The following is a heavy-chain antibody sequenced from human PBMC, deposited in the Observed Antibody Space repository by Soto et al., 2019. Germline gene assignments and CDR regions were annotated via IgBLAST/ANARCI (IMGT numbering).Heavy chain of an antibody. D-gene: IGHD3-10*01. V-gene: IGHV3-33*01. J-gene: IGHJ6*02. CDR1: GFTFSSYG. CDR3: ARDKMVRGVIRYYGMDV. CDR2: IWYDGSNK. Sequence: GGSLRLSCAASGFTFSSYGMHWVRQATGKGLEWVAVIWYDGSNKYYADSVKGRFTISRDNSKNTLYLQMNSLRAEDTAVYYCARDKMVRGVIRYYGMDVWGQGTTVTVSS.